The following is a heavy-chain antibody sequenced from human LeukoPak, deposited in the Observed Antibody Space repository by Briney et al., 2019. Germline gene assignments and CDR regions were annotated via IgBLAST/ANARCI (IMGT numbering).Heavy chain of an antibody. CDR2: IYYSGST. CDR1: DGSISSGDYY. CDR3: ARGRSDYYDSSGHGRYFDY. V-gene: IGHV4-30-4*01. Sequence: SQTLSLTCTVSDGSISSGDYYWSWIRQPPGKGLEWIGYIYYSGSTYYNPSLKSRVTISVDTSKNQFSLKLSSATAADTAVYYCARGRSDYYDSSGHGRYFDYWGQGTLVTVSS. J-gene: IGHJ4*02. D-gene: IGHD3-22*01.